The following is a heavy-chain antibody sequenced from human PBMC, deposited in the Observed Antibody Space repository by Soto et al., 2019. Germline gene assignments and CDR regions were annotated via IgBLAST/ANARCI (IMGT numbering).Heavy chain of an antibody. CDR1: GFIFSSYA. V-gene: IGHV3-30-3*01. D-gene: IGHD3-22*01. Sequence: GGSLRLSCAASGFIFSSYAMHWVRQAPGKGLEWVALISYDGSTEHYADYVKGRFTISRDNSQNTLYLQMNSLRAEDTAVYYCARDRGYDSSGYFFMWGQGTQVTVSS. CDR2: ISYDGSTE. CDR3: ARDRGYDSSGYFFM. J-gene: IGHJ4*02.